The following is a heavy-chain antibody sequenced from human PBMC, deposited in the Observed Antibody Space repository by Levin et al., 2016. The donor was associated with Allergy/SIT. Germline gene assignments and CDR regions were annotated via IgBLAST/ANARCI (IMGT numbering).Heavy chain of an antibody. Sequence: GESLKISCAASGFTFSSYAMSWVRQAPGKGLEWVSAISGSGGSTYYADSVKGRFTISRDNSKNTLYLQMNSLRAEDTAVYYCAKDFPYYDSSGYHQYAFDIWGQGTMVTVSS. J-gene: IGHJ3*02. CDR3: AKDFPYYDSSGYHQYAFDI. CDR2: ISGSGGST. CDR1: GFTFSSYA. D-gene: IGHD3-22*01. V-gene: IGHV3-23*01.